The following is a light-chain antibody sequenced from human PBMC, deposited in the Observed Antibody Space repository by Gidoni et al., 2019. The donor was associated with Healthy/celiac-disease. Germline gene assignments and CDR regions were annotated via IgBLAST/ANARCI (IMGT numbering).Light chain of an antibody. CDR3: SSYTSSSTQVV. J-gene: IGLJ2*01. V-gene: IGLV2-14*01. Sequence: QSALNQPASVSGSPGQSITISCTGTSRDVGGYNYVSWYQQHPGKAPKLMIYEVSNRPSGVSNRFSGSKSGNTVSLTISGLQAEDEADYYCSSYTSSSTQVVFGGGTKLTVL. CDR1: SRDVGGYNY. CDR2: EVS.